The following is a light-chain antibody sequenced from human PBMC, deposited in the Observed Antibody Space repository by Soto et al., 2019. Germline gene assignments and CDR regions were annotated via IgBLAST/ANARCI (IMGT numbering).Light chain of an antibody. CDR2: DVI. J-gene: IGLJ1*01. CDR3: SSYTSSSTNV. Sequence: QSALTQPASVSGSPGQSITISCTGTSSDVGGYNYVSWYQLHPGKAPKLMIYDVINRPSGVSNRFSGSKSGNTASLTISGLQAEYEADYYCSSYTSSSTNVFGAGTKLTVL. V-gene: IGLV2-14*03. CDR1: SSDVGGYNY.